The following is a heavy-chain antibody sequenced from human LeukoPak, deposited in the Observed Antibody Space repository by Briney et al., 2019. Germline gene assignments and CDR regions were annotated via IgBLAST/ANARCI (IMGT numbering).Heavy chain of an antibody. CDR2: ISSSSSYI. CDR1: GFTFSSYS. D-gene: IGHD3-16*02. Sequence: GGSLRLSCAASGFTFSSYSMNWVRQAPGKGLEWVSSISSSSSYIYYADSVKGRFTISRDNAKNSLYLQMNSLRAEDTAVYYCARGKEVWGSYRYGAFDIWGQGTMITVSS. J-gene: IGHJ3*02. CDR3: ARGKEVWGSYRYGAFDI. V-gene: IGHV3-21*01.